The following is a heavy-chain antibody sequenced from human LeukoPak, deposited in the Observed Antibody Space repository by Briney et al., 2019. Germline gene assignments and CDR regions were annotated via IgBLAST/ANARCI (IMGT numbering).Heavy chain of an antibody. V-gene: IGHV3-7*01. CDR2: INQGGSVT. CDR3: ARGHHSGALDY. D-gene: IGHD1-26*01. CDR1: GFTFSTAW. Sequence: GGSLRLSCAPSGFTFSTAWMTWVRQAPGKGLEWLGNINQGGSVTNYVDSVKGRFSISRDNAKNTMYLQMSSLRVEDTAVYYCARGHHSGALDYWGQVTRLTVSS. J-gene: IGHJ4*02.